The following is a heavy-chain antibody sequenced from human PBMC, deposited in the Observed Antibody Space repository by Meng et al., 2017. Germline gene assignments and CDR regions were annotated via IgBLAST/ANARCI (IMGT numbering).Heavy chain of an antibody. J-gene: IGHJ6*02. D-gene: IGHD3-22*01. CDR3: ARDKYYYDSSGPNYYYYGMDV. CDR2: INSDGGST. CDR1: GFTFSNYW. V-gene: IGHV3-74*01. Sequence: GESLKISCAASGFTFSNYWMHWVRQAPGKGLVWVSRINSDGGSTTYADSVKGRFTISRDNAKNTLYLQMNSLRAEDTAVYYCARDKYYYDSSGPNYYYYGMDVWGQGTTVTVSS.